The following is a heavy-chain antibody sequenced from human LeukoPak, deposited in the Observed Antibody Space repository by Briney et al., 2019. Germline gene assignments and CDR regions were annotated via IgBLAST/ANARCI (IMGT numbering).Heavy chain of an antibody. V-gene: IGHV3-23*01. CDR3: GEVQSGNKFDY. D-gene: IGHD1-1*01. Sequence: GGSLRLSCAASGFTFSNYAMSWVRQAPGKGLEWVSAISASGANTYYADSVKGRFTISRDNSKNTLYLHMNSPRAEDTAVYYCGEVQSGNKFDYWGRGTQVTVSS. J-gene: IGHJ4*02. CDR1: GFTFSNYA. CDR2: ISASGANT.